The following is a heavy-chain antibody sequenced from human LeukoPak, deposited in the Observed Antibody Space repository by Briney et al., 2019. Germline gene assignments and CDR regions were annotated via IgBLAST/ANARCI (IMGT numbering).Heavy chain of an antibody. V-gene: IGHV3-30*02. Sequence: HPGGSLRLSCAASGFTFSRHGMHWVRQAPGKGLEWVAFIRYDGSEKYYADSVKGRFTISRDNSENTLYLQMNSLKTEDTAVYYCTSTHYYYYYYMDVWGKGTTVTVSS. CDR1: GFTFSRHG. J-gene: IGHJ6*03. CDR3: TSTHYYYYYYMDV. D-gene: IGHD2-2*01. CDR2: IRYDGSEK.